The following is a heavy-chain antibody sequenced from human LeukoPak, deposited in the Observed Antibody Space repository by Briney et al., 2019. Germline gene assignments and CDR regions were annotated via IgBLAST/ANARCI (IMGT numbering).Heavy chain of an antibody. D-gene: IGHD1-26*01. CDR2: ISPNSGGT. Sequence: ASVKVSCKASGYTFNGYFMHWVRQAPGQGLEWMGWISPNSGGTNYAQKFQGSVTMTRDTSISTVYVELSRLRSDDTAVYYCAREVEGGYDAFDIWGQGTMVTVSS. CDR1: GYTFNGYF. CDR3: AREVEGGYDAFDI. J-gene: IGHJ3*02. V-gene: IGHV1-2*02.